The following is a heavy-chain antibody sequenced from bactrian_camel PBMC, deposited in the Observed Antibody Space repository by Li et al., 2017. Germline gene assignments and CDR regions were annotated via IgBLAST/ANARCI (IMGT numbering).Heavy chain of an antibody. J-gene: IGHJ4*01. CDR2: MHRSGRT. V-gene: IGHV3S57*01. Sequence: HVQLVESGGGSVQAGGSLRLSCAASGITYSHYCMGWFRQTPGREREGIAAMHRSGRTYYVGSGQARYTISRSLDNAKNTAYLQMNSLTPEDTGMYYCAAAAGWSSQYCAGGYLRAGAYYGQGTQVTVS. CDR1: GITYSHYC. D-gene: IGHD7*01.